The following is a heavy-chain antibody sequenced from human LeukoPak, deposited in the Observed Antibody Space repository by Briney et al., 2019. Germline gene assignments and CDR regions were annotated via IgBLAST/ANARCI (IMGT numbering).Heavy chain of an antibody. CDR2: INHSGST. D-gene: IGHD6-13*01. CDR1: GGSFSGYY. CDR3: ARGRQQLVLYYYYYYMDV. V-gene: IGHV4-34*01. J-gene: IGHJ6*03. Sequence: SETLSLTCAVYGGSFSGYYWSWIRQPPGKGLEWIGEINHSGSTNYNPSLKSRVTISVDTSKNQFSLKLSSVTAADTAVYYCARGRQQLVLYYYYYYMDVWGKGTTVTVSS.